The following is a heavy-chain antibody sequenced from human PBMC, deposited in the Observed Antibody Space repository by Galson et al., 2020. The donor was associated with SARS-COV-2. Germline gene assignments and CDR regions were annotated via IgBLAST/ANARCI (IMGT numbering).Heavy chain of an antibody. Sequence: GGSLRLSCAASGFTFSSYSMNWVRQAPGKGLEWVSYISNSSRTIYYADSVKGRFTISRDNAKNSLYLHMNSLRADDTAVYYCARLSSLDYWGQGTLGTVSS. CDR1: GFTFSSYS. CDR3: ARLSSLDY. CDR2: ISNSSRTI. D-gene: IGHD6-13*01. V-gene: IGHV3-48*01. J-gene: IGHJ4*02.